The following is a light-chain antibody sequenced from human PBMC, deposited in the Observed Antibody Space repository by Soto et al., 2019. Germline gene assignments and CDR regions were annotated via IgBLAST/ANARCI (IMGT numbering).Light chain of an antibody. J-gene: IGKJ1*01. CDR2: KTS. CDR3: QHYNDYPCT. Sequence: DIHMTQSPSTLSASVGDRVTITCRASQSISIWLAWYQQKPGKAPNLLIYKTSSLESGVPSRFSGSGSGTEFPLTISSLQPDDFATYYYQHYNDYPCTVGQGTKVEIK. CDR1: QSISIW. V-gene: IGKV1-5*03.